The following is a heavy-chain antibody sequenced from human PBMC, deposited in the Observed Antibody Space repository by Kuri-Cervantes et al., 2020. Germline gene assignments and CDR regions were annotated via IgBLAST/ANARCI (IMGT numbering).Heavy chain of an antibody. CDR3: VSSWTGRIDF. CDR1: GYSISSGYY. J-gene: IGHJ4*02. D-gene: IGHD3/OR15-3a*01. V-gene: IGHV4-38-2*02. Sequence: GSLRLSCTVSGYSISSGYYWGWIRQPPGKNLEWIGSIYHSGSTFYNPSLKSRVTISADTSKNQFSLKLSSVTAADTAVYYCVSSWTGRIDFWGQGTLVTVSS. CDR2: IYHSGST.